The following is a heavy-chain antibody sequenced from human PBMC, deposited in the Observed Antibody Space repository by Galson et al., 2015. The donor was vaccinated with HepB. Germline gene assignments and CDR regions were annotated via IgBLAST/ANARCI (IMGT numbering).Heavy chain of an antibody. V-gene: IGHV5-51*03. CDR1: TDSFATNW. CDR2: IYPGDSDT. Sequence: QSGAEVKKPGESLKISCKGSTDSFATNWIGWVRQKPGKGLEWMGIIYPGDSDTKYSPSFRGQVTISADKSTSTAYLQWSSLEAPDTAIYFCATLSRLSNWSAFAYWGQGTLVTVSS. J-gene: IGHJ4*02. CDR3: ATLSRLSNWSAFAY. D-gene: IGHD2/OR15-2a*01.